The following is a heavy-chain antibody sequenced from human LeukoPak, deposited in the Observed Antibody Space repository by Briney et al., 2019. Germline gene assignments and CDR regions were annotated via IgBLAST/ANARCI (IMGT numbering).Heavy chain of an antibody. D-gene: IGHD4-17*01. J-gene: IGHJ4*02. CDR1: GYTFTSYG. CDR2: ISAYNGNT. V-gene: IGHV1-18*01. Sequence: GASVKVSCKASGYTFTSYGISWVRQAPGQGLECMGWISAYNGNTNYAQKLQGRVTMTTDTSTSTAYMELRSLRSDDTAVYYCATDLLYGDYTGWFGYWGQGTLVTVSS. CDR3: ATDLLYGDYTGWFGY.